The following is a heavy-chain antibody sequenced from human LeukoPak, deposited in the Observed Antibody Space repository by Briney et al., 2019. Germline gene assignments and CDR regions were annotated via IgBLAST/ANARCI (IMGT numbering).Heavy chain of an antibody. CDR2: IKQDGSEK. D-gene: IGHD6-19*01. Sequence: GGSLRLSCAASGFTFSNYWMSWVRQAPGKGLEWVANIKQDGSEKYYVYSVEGRFTISRDNAKNSLYLQMNGLRAEDTAVYYCARSSTWLSYGMDVWGQGTTVTVSS. CDR3: ARSSTWLSYGMDV. J-gene: IGHJ6*02. V-gene: IGHV3-7*01. CDR1: GFTFSNYW.